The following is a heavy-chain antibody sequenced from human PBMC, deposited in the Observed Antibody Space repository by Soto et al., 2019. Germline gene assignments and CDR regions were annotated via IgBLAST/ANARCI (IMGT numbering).Heavy chain of an antibody. CDR3: ATYCGGDCDLNG. V-gene: IGHV4-34*01. D-gene: IGHD2-21*02. CDR2: INHSGST. Sequence: QVQLQQWGAGLLKHSETLSLTCAVYGGSFSGYYWSWIRQPPGKGLEWIGEINHSGSTNYNPSLKSRVTISVDTSKHQFSRKVSSVTAADTAVYDCATYCGGDCDLNGWGKGTLVTVSS. CDR1: GGSFSGYY. J-gene: IGHJ4*02.